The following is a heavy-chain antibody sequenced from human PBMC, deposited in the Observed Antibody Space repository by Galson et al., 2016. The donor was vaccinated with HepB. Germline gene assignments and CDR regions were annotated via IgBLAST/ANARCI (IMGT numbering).Heavy chain of an antibody. Sequence: SISSGFYYWSWIRQPPGKGLEWIGYISYSGGTYYNPSLKSRVTISVDTSKNQFSLKLTSVTAADTAVYYCARDRGYSYGSIDPWGQGTLVTVSS. CDR3: ARDRGYSYGSIDP. CDR1: SISSGFYY. D-gene: IGHD5-18*01. CDR2: ISYSGGT. V-gene: IGHV4-30-4*01. J-gene: IGHJ5*02.